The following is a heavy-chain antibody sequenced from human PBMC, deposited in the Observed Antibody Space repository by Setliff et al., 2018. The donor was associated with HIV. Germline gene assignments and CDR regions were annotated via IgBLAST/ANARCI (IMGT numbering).Heavy chain of an antibody. Sequence: SVKVSCKTSGGTFSRYAFNWVRQAPGQGLEWMGGIIPIFGTTHYAQKFQGRVTITTDESTNTAYMELGSLRSEDTAVYYCASSAPTTYYYGSGSPPLDYWGQGTLVTVSS. D-gene: IGHD3-10*01. CDR1: GGTFSRYA. J-gene: IGHJ4*02. CDR3: ASSAPTTYYYGSGSPPLDY. CDR2: IIPIFGTT. V-gene: IGHV1-69*05.